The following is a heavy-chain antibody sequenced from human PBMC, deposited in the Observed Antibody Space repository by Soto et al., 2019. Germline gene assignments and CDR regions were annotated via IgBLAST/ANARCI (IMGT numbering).Heavy chain of an antibody. D-gene: IGHD6-19*01. Sequence: GSLRLSCAASGXTFSSYSMSWVRQAPGKGLELVSAISGSGGSTYYADSVKGRFTISRDNSKNTLYLQMNSLRAEDTAVYYCAKGNSSGWLFDYWGQGTLGTVSS. CDR3: AKGNSSGWLFDY. CDR1: GXTFSSYS. CDR2: ISGSGGST. J-gene: IGHJ4*02. V-gene: IGHV3-23*01.